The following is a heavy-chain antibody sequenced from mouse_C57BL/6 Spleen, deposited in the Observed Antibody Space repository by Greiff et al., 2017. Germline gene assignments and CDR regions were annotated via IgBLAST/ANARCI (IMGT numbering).Heavy chain of an antibody. Sequence: EVQLVESGGDLVKPGGSLKLSCAASGFTFSSYGMSWVRQTPDKRLEWVATISSGGSYTYYPDSVKGRFTISRDNAKNTLYLQMSSLKSEDTAMYYCARHVGYYFDYWGQGTTLTVSS. CDR1: GFTFSSYG. J-gene: IGHJ2*01. V-gene: IGHV5-6*01. CDR2: ISSGGSYT. CDR3: ARHVGYYFDY.